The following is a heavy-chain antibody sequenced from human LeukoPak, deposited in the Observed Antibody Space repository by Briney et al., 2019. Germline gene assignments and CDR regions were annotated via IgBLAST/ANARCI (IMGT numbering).Heavy chain of an antibody. CDR1: GGSISSSSYY. CDR2: IYYSGST. CDR3: ARGGALEWLLWFFDY. J-gene: IGHJ4*02. V-gene: IGHV4-39*07. D-gene: IGHD3-3*01. Sequence: SETLSLTCTVSGGSISSSSYYWGWIRQPPGKGLEWIGSIYYSGSTYYNPSLKSRVTISVDTSKNQFSLKLSSVTAADTAVYYCARGGALEWLLWFFDYWGQGTLVTVSS.